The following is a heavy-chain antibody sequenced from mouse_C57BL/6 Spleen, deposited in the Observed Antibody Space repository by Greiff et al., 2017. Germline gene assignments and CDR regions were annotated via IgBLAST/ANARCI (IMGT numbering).Heavy chain of an antibody. D-gene: IGHD1-1*01. CDR3: ARSLITTVVVDYAMDY. V-gene: IGHV1-7*01. Sequence: QVQLKESGAELAKPGASVKLSCKASGYTFTSYWMHWVKQRPGQGLEWIGYINPSSGYTKYNQKFKDKVTLTADKSSSTAYMQLSSLTYEDSAVYYCARSLITTVVVDYAMDYWGQGTSVTVSS. J-gene: IGHJ4*01. CDR1: GYTFTSYW. CDR2: INPSSGYT.